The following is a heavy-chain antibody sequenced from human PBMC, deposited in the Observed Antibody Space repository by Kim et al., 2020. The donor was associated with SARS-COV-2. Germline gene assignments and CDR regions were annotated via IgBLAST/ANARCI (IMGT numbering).Heavy chain of an antibody. CDR3: AKASGWYFVFDY. V-gene: IGHV3-23*03. J-gene: IGHJ4*02. CDR2: IYSGGSST. D-gene: IGHD6-19*01. CDR1: GFTFSSYA. Sequence: GGSLRLSCAASGFTFSSYAMSWVRQAPGKGLEWVSVIYSGGSSTYYADSVKGRFTISRDNSKNTLYLQMNSLRAEDTAVYYCAKASGWYFVFDYWGQGTLVTVSS.